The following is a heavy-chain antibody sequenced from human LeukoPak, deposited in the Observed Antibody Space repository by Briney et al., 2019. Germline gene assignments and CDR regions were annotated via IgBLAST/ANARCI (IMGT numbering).Heavy chain of an antibody. Sequence: ASVKVSCMASGYTFTGYYMHWVRQAPGQGLEWMGWSNPNSGGTNYAQKFQGRVTMTRDTSISTAYMELSRLRSDDTAVYYCARDLDDYGDYVSPYYYYYYMDVWGKGTTVTVSS. V-gene: IGHV1-2*02. CDR1: GYTFTGYY. J-gene: IGHJ6*03. CDR3: ARDLDDYGDYVSPYYYYYYMDV. CDR2: SNPNSGGT. D-gene: IGHD4-17*01.